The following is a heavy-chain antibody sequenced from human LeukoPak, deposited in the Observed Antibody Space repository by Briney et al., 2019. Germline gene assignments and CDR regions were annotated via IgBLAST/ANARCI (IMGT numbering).Heavy chain of an antibody. CDR1: GDSVSSNSAA. V-gene: IGHV6-1*01. Sequence: TSRTLSLTCAISGDSVSSNSAAWNWIRQSPSRGLEWLGSTYYSSKWYNDYAVSVKSRITINPDTSKNQFSLQLNSVTPEDTALYYCARGAVAVRNAFDIWGQGTMVTVSS. CDR2: TYYSSKWYN. CDR3: ARGAVAVRNAFDI. D-gene: IGHD6-19*01. J-gene: IGHJ3*02.